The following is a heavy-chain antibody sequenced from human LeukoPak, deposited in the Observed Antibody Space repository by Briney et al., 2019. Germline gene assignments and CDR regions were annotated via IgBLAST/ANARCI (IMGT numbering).Heavy chain of an antibody. V-gene: IGHV4-34*01. D-gene: IGHD6-19*01. CDR3: ARLDGAVASYYFDY. CDR1: GGSFSGYY. CDR2: INHSGSA. Sequence: PSETLSLTCAVSGGSFSGYYWTWIRQPPGKGLEWIGEINHSGSANYNPSLMSRVTISLDTSKNHFSLKLSSVTAADTAVYYCARLDGAVASYYFDYWGQGTLVTVSS. J-gene: IGHJ4*02.